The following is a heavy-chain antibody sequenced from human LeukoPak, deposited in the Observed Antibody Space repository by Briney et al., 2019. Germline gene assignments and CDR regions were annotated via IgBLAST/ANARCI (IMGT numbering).Heavy chain of an antibody. V-gene: IGHV3-53*01. CDR3: ATQGSYDAFDI. D-gene: IGHD1-26*01. J-gene: IGHJ3*02. CDR1: GFIVSSNY. CDR2: IYSGGST. Sequence: GGSLRLSCAASGFIVSSNYMSWVRQAPGKGLEWVSVIYSGGSTYYADSVKGRFTISRDNSKNTLYLQMNSLRAEDTAVYYCATQGSYDAFDIWGQGTMVTVSS.